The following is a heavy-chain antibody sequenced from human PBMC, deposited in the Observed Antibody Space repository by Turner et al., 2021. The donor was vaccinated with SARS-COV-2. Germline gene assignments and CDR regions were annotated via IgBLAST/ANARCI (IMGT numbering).Heavy chain of an antibody. Sequence: EVQLVESGGGLVQPGGSLRLSCAASGFSFSDYSMNWVRQAPGKGLVWVSSISSSSSYIYYADSVKGRFTISRDNAKNSLYLQMNSLRAEDTAVYYCARDLRSGSFPYWGQGTLVTVSS. CDR3: ARDLRSGSFPY. D-gene: IGHD1-26*01. J-gene: IGHJ4*02. V-gene: IGHV3-21*01. CDR1: GFSFSDYS. CDR2: ISSSSSYI.